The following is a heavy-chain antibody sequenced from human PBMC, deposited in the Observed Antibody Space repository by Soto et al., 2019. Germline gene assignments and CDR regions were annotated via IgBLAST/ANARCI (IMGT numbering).Heavy chain of an antibody. Sequence: AGGSLRLSCAASGFTFDDYTMHWVRQAPGKGLEWVSLISWDGGSTYYADSVKGRFTISRDNSKNSLYLQMNSLRTEDTALYYCAKDLDSSSSFYYYGMDVWGQGTTVTVSS. CDR1: GFTFDDYT. V-gene: IGHV3-43*01. J-gene: IGHJ6*02. D-gene: IGHD6-6*01. CDR2: ISWDGGST. CDR3: AKDLDSSSSFYYYGMDV.